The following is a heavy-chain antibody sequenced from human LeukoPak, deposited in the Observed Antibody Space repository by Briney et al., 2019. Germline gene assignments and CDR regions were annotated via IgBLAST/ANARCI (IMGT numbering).Heavy chain of an antibody. CDR3: AKRSITFDY. CDR1: GFTFSDYY. D-gene: IGHD1-14*01. V-gene: IGHV3-23*01. Sequence: GGSLRLSCAASGFTFSDYYMSWIRQAPGKGLEWVSAISGSGGSTYYADSVRGRFTISRDNSKNTLYLQMNSLRAEDTAVYYCAKRSITFDYWGQGTLVTVSS. CDR2: ISGSGGST. J-gene: IGHJ4*02.